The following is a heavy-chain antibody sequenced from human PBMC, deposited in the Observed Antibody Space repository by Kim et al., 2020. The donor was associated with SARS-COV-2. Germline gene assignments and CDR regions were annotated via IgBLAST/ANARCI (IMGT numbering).Heavy chain of an antibody. V-gene: IGHV1-46*01. J-gene: IGHJ3*02. CDR2: INPSGGST. CDR1: GYTFTSYY. Sequence: ASVKVSCKASGYTFTSYYMHWVRQAPGQGLEWMGIINPSGGSTSYAQKFQGRVTMTRDTSTSTVYMELSSLRSEDTAVYYCARFREPRPPRPLHWTHSGSWDAFDIWGQGTMVTVSS. D-gene: IGHD3-10*01. CDR3: ARFREPRPPRPLHWTHSGSWDAFDI.